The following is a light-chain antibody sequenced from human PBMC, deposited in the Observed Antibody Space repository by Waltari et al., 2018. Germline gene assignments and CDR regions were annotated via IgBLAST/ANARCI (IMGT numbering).Light chain of an antibody. CDR2: GAS. Sequence: EIVLTQSPGTLSLSPVERATLPCRASQSVSRTLAWYQQKPGQAPKLLIYGASIRATGIPDRFTGSGSGTDFSLTISSLEPEDFAIYFCQHYVRLPATFGQGTKVEIK. CDR3: QHYVRLPAT. CDR1: QSVSRT. J-gene: IGKJ1*01. V-gene: IGKV3-20*01.